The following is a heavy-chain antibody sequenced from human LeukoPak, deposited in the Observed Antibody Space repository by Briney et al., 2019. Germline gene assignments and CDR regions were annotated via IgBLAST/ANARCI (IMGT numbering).Heavy chain of an antibody. CDR3: ARATSSGYEVDYYYYGMDV. CDR2: IYHSGST. D-gene: IGHD5-12*01. J-gene: IGHJ6*02. Sequence: PSETLSLTCTVSGYSISSGYYWGWIRQPPGKGLEWIGSIYHSGSTYYNPSLKSRVTISVDTSKNQFSLKLSSVTAADTAVYYCARATSSGYEVDYYYYGMDVWGQGTTVTVSS. V-gene: IGHV4-38-2*02. CDR1: GYSISSGYY.